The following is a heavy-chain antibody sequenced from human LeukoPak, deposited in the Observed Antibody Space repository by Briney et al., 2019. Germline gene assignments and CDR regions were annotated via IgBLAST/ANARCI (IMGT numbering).Heavy chain of an antibody. Sequence: SETLSLTCTVSGGSISSYYWSWIRQPAGKGLEWIGRIYTSGSTNYHPSLKSRVTMSVDTSKSQCTLKLSSVTAADTAVYYCARGGIYDFWSGYPGAYYYMDVWGKGTTVTVSS. CDR3: ARGGIYDFWSGYPGAYYYMDV. J-gene: IGHJ6*03. CDR1: GGSISSYY. D-gene: IGHD3-3*01. V-gene: IGHV4-4*07. CDR2: IYTSGST.